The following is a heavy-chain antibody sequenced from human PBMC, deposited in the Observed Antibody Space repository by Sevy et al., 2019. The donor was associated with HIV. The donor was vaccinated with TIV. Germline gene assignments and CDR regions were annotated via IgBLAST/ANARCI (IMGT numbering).Heavy chain of an antibody. J-gene: IGHJ3*02. CDR1: GYTLTELS. V-gene: IGHV1-24*01. CDR3: ATDPHRYDYGDYRGRSDAFDI. D-gene: IGHD4-17*01. Sequence: ASVKVSCKVSGYTLTELSMHWVRQAPGKGLEWMGGFDPEDGETIYAQKFQGRVTMTDDTSTDTAYMELSSLRSEDTAVYYCATDPHRYDYGDYRGRSDAFDIWGQGTMVTVSS. CDR2: FDPEDGET.